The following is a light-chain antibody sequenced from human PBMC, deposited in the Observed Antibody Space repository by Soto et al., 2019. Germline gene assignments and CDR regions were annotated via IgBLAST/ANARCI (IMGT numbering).Light chain of an antibody. V-gene: IGLV2-14*01. CDR2: DVS. Sequence: QSALTQPASVSGSPGQSITISCTGTSSDVGGYNYVSWYQQHPGKAPKLMIYDVSNRPSGVSNRFSGSKSGNTASLTISGLDAEDEAYYYCRSYSSSSTVVFGTGTKLTVL. CDR3: RSYSSSSTVV. J-gene: IGLJ1*01. CDR1: SSDVGGYNY.